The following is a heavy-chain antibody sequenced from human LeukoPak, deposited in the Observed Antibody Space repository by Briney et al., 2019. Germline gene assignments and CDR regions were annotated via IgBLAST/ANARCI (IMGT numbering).Heavy chain of an antibody. CDR1: GGSLSSNSYY. CDR2: IHYSGST. V-gene: IGHV4-39*01. CDR3: ARRGGYCSGVSCLSWFDP. J-gene: IGHJ5*02. D-gene: IGHD2-15*01. Sequence: SETLSLTCTVSGGSLSSNSYYWGWIRQPPGKGLGYIGSIHYSGSTYYNPSLKSRVTISVDTSRNQFSLKLSSVTAADTAVYYCARRGGYCSGVSCLSWFDPWGQGTLVTVSS.